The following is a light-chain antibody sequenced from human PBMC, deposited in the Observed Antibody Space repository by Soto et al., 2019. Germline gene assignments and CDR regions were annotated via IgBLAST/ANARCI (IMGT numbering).Light chain of an antibody. J-gene: IGKJ4*01. Sequence: DIQLTQSPSFLSASVGDRVTITCRASQGISSYLAWYQQKPGKAPKLLIYAASTLQSGVPSRFSGSGSGTELTLTISSLQPEDFATYYCQQLNSYPVTFGGGTNVEIK. CDR3: QQLNSYPVT. CDR1: QGISSY. CDR2: AAS. V-gene: IGKV1-9*01.